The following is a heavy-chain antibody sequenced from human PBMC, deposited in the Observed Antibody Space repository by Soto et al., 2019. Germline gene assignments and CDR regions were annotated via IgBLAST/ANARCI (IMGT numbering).Heavy chain of an antibody. Sequence: PGESLKISCKASGYKFANFWIGWVRQMPGKGLEWMGMVYPGDSDTRYSPPFRGQVTISADESTTTAYLQWHSLKASDTAMYYCASGDFLDYWGQGTLVTVSS. V-gene: IGHV5-51*01. CDR1: GYKFANFW. J-gene: IGHJ4*02. CDR3: ASGDFLDY. CDR2: VYPGDSDT.